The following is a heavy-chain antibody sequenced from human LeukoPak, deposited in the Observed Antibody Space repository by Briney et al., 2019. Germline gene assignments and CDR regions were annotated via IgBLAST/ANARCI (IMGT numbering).Heavy chain of an antibody. CDR1: GFTFSSYS. CDR2: ISSSSSYI. D-gene: IGHD3-22*01. V-gene: IGHV3-21*01. J-gene: IGHJ3*02. Sequence: KPGGSLRLSCAASGFTFSSYSMNWVRQAPGKGLEWVSSISSSSSYIYYADSVKGRFTISRGNAKNSPYLQMNSLRAEDTAVYYCARKGGGYYYADAFDIWGQGTMVTVSS. CDR3: ARKGGGYYYADAFDI.